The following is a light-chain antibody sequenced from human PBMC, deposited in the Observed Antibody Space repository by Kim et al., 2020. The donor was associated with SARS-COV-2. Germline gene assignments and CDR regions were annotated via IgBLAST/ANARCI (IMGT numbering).Light chain of an antibody. CDR1: QSVIRSY. CDR2: GAS. J-gene: IGKJ4*01. V-gene: IGKV3-20*01. CDR3: QQYVNSLLT. Sequence: SQGERATLSCRASQSVIRSYLAWYQQKPGQAPRLLIYGASTRATGIPDRFSGSGSGTDFTLTISRLEPEDFAMYFCQQYVNSLLTFGGGTKVDIK.